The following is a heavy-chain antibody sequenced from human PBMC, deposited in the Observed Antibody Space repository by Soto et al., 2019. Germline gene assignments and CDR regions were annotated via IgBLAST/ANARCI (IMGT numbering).Heavy chain of an antibody. D-gene: IGHD4-17*01. J-gene: IGHJ4*02. CDR2: IWYDGSNK. Sequence: VQLVESGGGVVQPGRSLRLSCAASGFTFSSYGMHWVRQAPGKGLEWVAVIWYDGSNKYYADYVKGRLTISRDNSKNTLYLQMNSLRAEDTAVYYCARRPVPCTVTTSFDSWGQGTLVTVSS. V-gene: IGHV3-33*01. CDR1: GFTFSSYG. CDR3: ARRPVPCTVTTSFDS.